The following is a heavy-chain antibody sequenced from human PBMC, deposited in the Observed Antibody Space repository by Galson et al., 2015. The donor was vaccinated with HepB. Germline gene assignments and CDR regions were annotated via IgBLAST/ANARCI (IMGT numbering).Heavy chain of an antibody. CDR2: IGGSGGST. Sequence: SLRLSCAASGFTFSSYAMSWVRQAPGKGLEWVSAIGGSGGSTYYADSVKGRFTISRDNSKNTLYVQMNSLAVEDTAVYYCAKAAGTAARRARFDDWGQGTLVTVSS. CDR1: GFTFSSYA. J-gene: IGHJ4*02. D-gene: IGHD6-6*01. V-gene: IGHV3-23*01. CDR3: AKAAGTAARRARFDD.